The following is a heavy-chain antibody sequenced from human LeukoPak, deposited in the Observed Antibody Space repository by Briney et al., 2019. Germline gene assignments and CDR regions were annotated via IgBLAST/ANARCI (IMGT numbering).Heavy chain of an antibody. CDR3: ATARIEYSSSSSDYYYMDV. Sequence: ASVKVSCKASGYTFTGYYMHWVRQAPGQGLEWMGWINPNSGGTNSQKFQGRVTMTRDTSISTAYMELSSLRSEDTAVYYCATARIEYSSSSSDYYYMDVWGKGTTVTVSS. D-gene: IGHD6-6*01. J-gene: IGHJ6*03. CDR2: INPNSGGT. CDR1: GYTFTGYY. V-gene: IGHV1-2*02.